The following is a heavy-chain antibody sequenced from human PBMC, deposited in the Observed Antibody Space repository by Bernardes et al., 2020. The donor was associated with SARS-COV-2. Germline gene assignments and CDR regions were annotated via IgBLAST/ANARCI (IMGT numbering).Heavy chain of an antibody. CDR1: GFTFSNAW. Sequence: GGSLRLSCAASGFTFSNAWMSWVRQAPGKGLEWVGRIKSKTDGGTTDYAAPVKGRFTISRDDSKNTLYLQMNSLKTEDTAVYYCTTDNYDFWSGYSSRGQGTLVTVSS. CDR2: IKSKTDGGTT. CDR3: TTDNYDFWSGYSS. J-gene: IGHJ4*02. D-gene: IGHD3-3*01. V-gene: IGHV3-15*01.